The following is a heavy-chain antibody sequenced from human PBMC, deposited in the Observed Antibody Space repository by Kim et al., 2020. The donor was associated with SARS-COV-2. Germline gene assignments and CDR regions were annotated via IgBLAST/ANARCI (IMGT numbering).Heavy chain of an antibody. CDR2: IYSGGRVT. J-gene: IGHJ4*02. CDR1: GFTFSSYA. V-gene: IGHV3-23*03. Sequence: GGSLRLSCAASGFTFSSYAMNWVRQAPGKGLEWVSLIYSGGRVTHYADSVKGRFTISRDNSKNTLYLQMNSLRADDTAVYFCAKGAVPGALRLDYWGQGTLVTVSS. CDR3: AKGAVPGALRLDY. D-gene: IGHD6-19*01.